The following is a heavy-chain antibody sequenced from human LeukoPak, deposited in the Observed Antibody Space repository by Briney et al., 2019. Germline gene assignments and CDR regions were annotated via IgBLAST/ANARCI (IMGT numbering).Heavy chain of an antibody. Sequence: ASVKVSCKASGYTFTSYGISWVRQAPGQGLEWMGWISAYNGNTNYAQKLQDRVTMTTDTSTSTAYMELRSLRSDDTAVYYCARDRAPLYYDILTGYSVPPADPWGQGTLVTVSS. J-gene: IGHJ5*02. CDR3: ARDRAPLYYDILTGYSVPPADP. V-gene: IGHV1-18*01. D-gene: IGHD3-9*01. CDR1: GYTFTSYG. CDR2: ISAYNGNT.